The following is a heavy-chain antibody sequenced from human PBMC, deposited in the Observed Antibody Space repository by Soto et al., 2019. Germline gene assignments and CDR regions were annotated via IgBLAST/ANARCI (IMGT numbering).Heavy chain of an antibody. Sequence: QVQLQESGPGLVKPSETLSLTCTVSGGSISSYYWSWIRQPPGKGLEWIGYIYYSGSTNYNPSLMSTFTIPVDTSKTQFSLNLRSVTAADTAVYSFARVWGGAFDIWGQGTMVTVSS. D-gene: IGHD3-10*01. J-gene: IGHJ3*02. CDR3: ARVWGGAFDI. CDR1: GGSISSYY. V-gene: IGHV4-59*01. CDR2: IYYSGST.